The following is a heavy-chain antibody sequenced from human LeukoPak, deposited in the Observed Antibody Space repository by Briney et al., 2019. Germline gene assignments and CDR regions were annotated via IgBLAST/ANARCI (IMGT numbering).Heavy chain of an antibody. Sequence: GGSLRLSCAASGFTFSNYAMSWVRQAPGKGLEWVSVISGSGGSTSYADSVKGRFTISRDNSKNTLYLQMNSLRAEDTAVYYCARDLSYCTITSCSYYYYGMDVWGQGTTVTVSS. CDR1: GFTFSNYA. V-gene: IGHV3-23*01. CDR2: ISGSGGST. CDR3: ARDLSYCTITSCSYYYYGMDV. D-gene: IGHD2-2*01. J-gene: IGHJ6*02.